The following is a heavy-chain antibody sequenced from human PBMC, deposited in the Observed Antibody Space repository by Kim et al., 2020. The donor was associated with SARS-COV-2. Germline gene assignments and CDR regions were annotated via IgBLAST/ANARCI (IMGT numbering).Heavy chain of an antibody. D-gene: IGHD2-21*01. Sequence: SVKVSCKASGGTFSSYAISWVRQAPGQGLEWMGGIIPIFGTANYAQKFQGRVTITADESTSTAYMELSSLRSEDTAVYYCARDKAYCGGDCYSFDYWGQGTLVTVSS. CDR2: IIPIFGTA. CDR1: GGTFSSYA. J-gene: IGHJ4*02. CDR3: ARDKAYCGGDCYSFDY. V-gene: IGHV1-69*13.